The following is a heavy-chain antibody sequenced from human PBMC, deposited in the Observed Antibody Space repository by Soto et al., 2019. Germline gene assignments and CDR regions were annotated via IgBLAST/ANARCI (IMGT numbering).Heavy chain of an antibody. V-gene: IGHV4-30-2*01. CDR3: XXETYGDXXGYFDP. CDR2: TYHSGNP. J-gene: IGHJ5*02. D-gene: IGHD4-17*01. Sequence: QLQLQESGSRLVKSSETLSLTCGVSGDTISTGGYSWAWIRQPPGKALEWIGHTYHSGNPYYNPSLKSRVIISVDXXXXXXXXXXXXXXAXXXXXXXXXXETYGDXXGYFDPWGQGTLVTVSS. CDR1: GDTISTGGYS.